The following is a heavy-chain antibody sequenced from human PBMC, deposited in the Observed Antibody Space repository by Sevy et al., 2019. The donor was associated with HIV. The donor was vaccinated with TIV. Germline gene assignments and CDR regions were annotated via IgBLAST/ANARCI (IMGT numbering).Heavy chain of an antibody. CDR3: ARGRQDSGSYSDTYYYYYMAV. V-gene: IGHV4-59*01. CDR2: IYYSGST. CDR1: GGSISSYY. J-gene: IGHJ6*03. D-gene: IGHD1-26*01. Sequence: SETLSLTCTVSGGSISSYYWSWIRQPPGKGLEWIGYIYYSGSTNYNPSLKSRVTISVDTSKNQFSLKLNSVTAADTAVYYCARGRQDSGSYSDTYYYYYMAVWGKGTTVTVSS.